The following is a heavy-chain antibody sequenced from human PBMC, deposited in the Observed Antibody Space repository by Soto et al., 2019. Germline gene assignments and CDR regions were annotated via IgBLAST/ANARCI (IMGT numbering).Heavy chain of an antibody. CDR3: AKSLSASPNYFFDS. D-gene: IGHD1-1*01. J-gene: IGHJ4*02. V-gene: IGHV3-23*01. Sequence: GGSLRLSCAASGFRFSNYAMNWVRQAPGRGLEWVSAISNSFSDGNTHYTDSVKGRFTISRDKSKNTLYLQMNSLRADDTAVYYCAKSLSASPNYFFDSWGQGTLVTVSS. CDR1: GFRFSNYA. CDR2: ISNSFSDGNT.